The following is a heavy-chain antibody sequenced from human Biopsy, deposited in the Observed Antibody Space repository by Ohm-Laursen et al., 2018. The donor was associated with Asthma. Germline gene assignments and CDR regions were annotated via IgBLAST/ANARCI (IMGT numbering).Heavy chain of an antibody. V-gene: IGHV3-30-3*01. Sequence: SLRLSCAASGFTFRSYAMHWVRQAPGKGLEWVAVGGSYYDGGLKYYADSVNGQFTVSRDDSKNTLYLQMNSLGPDDTAVYYCARDVMEWYLPAFDFWGQGTLVTVSS. CDR3: ARDVMEWYLPAFDF. J-gene: IGHJ4*02. CDR2: GGSYYDGGLK. D-gene: IGHD3-3*01. CDR1: GFTFRSYA.